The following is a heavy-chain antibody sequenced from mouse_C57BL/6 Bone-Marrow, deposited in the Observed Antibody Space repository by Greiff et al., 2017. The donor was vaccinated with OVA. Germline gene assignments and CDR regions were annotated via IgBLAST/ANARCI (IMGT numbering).Heavy chain of an antibody. V-gene: IGHV1-64*01. J-gene: IGHJ3*01. CDR3: ARKKYYGSSYSWFAY. CDR1: GYTFTSYW. Sequence: QVQLKQPGAELVKPGASVKLSCKASGYTFTSYWMHWVKQRPGQGLEWIGMIHPNSGSTNYNEKFKSKATLTVDKSSSTAYMQLSSLTSEDSAVYYCARKKYYGSSYSWFAYWGQGTLVTVSA. D-gene: IGHD1-1*01. CDR2: IHPNSGST.